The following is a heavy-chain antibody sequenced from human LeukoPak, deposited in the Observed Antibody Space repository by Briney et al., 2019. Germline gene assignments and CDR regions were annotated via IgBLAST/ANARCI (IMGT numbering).Heavy chain of an antibody. J-gene: IGHJ6*03. V-gene: IGHV4-38-2*02. CDR1: GYSISSGYY. CDR2: IYHSGST. D-gene: IGHD6-19*01. CDR3: ARGYSSGWSYYYNYYMDV. Sequence: SETLSLTCTVSGYSISSGYYWGWIRQPPGKGLEWIGSIYHSGSTYYNPSLKSRVTISVDTSKNQLSLKLSSVTAADTAVYYCARGYSSGWSYYYNYYMDVWGKGTTVTISS.